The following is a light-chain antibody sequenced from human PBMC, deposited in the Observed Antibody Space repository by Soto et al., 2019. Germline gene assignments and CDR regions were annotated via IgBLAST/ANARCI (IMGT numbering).Light chain of an antibody. CDR3: QQANSFPIT. V-gene: IGKV3-11*01. CDR1: QSVSSY. CDR2: DAS. Sequence: EIVLTQSPAPLPLSPWERATPSCRASQSVSSYLAWYQQKPGQAPRLLIYDASNRATGIPARFSGSGSGTDFTLTISSLQPEDFATYYCQQANSFPITFGQGTRLEIK. J-gene: IGKJ5*01.